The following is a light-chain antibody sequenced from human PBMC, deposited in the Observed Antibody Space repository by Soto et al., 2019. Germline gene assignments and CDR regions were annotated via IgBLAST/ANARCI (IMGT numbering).Light chain of an antibody. CDR1: QSIGSW. CDR2: RAS. CDR3: QHYNSYSEA. Sequence: DIQMTQSHSTLSASVGDRVTISCRASQSIGSWLAWYQQKPGRAPKLLIYRASILENGVPRRFSGSGSGTEFTLTISSLQPDDFATYFCQHYNSYSEAFGQGTKVDI. V-gene: IGKV1-5*03. J-gene: IGKJ1*01.